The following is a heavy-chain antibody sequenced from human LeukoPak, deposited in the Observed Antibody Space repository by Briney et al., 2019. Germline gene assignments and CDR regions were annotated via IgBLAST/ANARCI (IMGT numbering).Heavy chain of an antibody. CDR2: IHYSGST. J-gene: IGHJ5*02. CDR3: ASGKGSPRRFLEWLSSGLSWFDP. D-gene: IGHD3-3*01. V-gene: IGHV4-59*12. CDR1: GGSISSYC. Sequence: SETLSLTCTVSGGSISSYCWSWIRQPPGKGLEWIGYIHYSGSTNYNPSLKSRVTISVDTSKNQFSLKLSSVTAADTAVYYCASGKGSPRRFLEWLSSGLSWFDPWGQGTLVTVSS.